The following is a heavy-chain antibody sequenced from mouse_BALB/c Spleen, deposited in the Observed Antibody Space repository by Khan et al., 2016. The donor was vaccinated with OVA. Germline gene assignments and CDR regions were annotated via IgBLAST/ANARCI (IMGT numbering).Heavy chain of an antibody. CDR2: ISSDGDYT. Sequence: DVMLVESGGGLVKPGGSLKLSCAASGFTFSTYAMSWVRQTPEKRLEWVATISSDGDYTYFPDNVTGRFTISRDTAKNTLCLQMTSLRSEDTAMYYCARSPYGNFAYWGQGTLVTVSA. D-gene: IGHD2-1*01. J-gene: IGHJ3*01. V-gene: IGHV5-9-1*01. CDR3: ARSPYGNFAY. CDR1: GFTFSTYA.